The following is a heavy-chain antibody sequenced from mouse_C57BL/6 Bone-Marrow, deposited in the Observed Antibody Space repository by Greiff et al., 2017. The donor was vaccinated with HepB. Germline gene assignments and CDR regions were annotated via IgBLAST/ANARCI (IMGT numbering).Heavy chain of an antibody. V-gene: IGHV1-39*01. J-gene: IGHJ1*03. CDR3: ARAPYYYGSSHWYFDV. Sequence: VVESGASVKISCKASGYSFTDYNMNWVKQSNGKSLEWIGVINPNYGTTSYNQKFKGKATLTVDQSSSTAYMQLNSLTSEDSAVYYCARAPYYYGSSHWYFDVWGTGTTVTVSS. D-gene: IGHD1-1*01. CDR2: INPNYGTT. CDR1: GYSFTDYN.